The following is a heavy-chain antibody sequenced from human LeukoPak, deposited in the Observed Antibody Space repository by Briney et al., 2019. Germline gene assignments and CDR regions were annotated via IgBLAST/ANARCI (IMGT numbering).Heavy chain of an antibody. V-gene: IGHV3-66*01. CDR1: GFTVSRNY. Sequence: PGGSLRLSCAASGFTVSRNYMSWVRQAPGKGLECVSVIYSGGNTYYTDSVKGRFTISRDNSKNTLYLQMNSLRAEDTAVYYCARKSAVSRQGGYWGPGTLVTVSS. J-gene: IGHJ4*02. CDR2: IYSGGNT. CDR3: ARKSAVSRQGGY. D-gene: IGHD2-15*01.